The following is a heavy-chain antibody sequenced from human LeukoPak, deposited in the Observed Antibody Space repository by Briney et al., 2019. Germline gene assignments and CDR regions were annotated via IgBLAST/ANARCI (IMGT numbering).Heavy chain of an antibody. CDR1: GGSINNYY. CDR2: IYTRGST. V-gene: IGHV4-4*07. Sequence: SETLSLTCTVSGGSINNYYWSWIRQPAGKGLEWIGRIYTRGSTNYNPSLKSRVTMSVDTSKNQCSLKLSSVTAADTAVYYCARGRYCSADICSGGDAFDIWGQGTMVSVSS. D-gene: IGHD2-15*01. CDR3: ARGRYCSADICSGGDAFDI. J-gene: IGHJ3*02.